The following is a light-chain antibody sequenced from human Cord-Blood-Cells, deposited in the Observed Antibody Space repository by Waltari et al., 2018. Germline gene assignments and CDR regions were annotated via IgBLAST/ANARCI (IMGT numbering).Light chain of an antibody. CDR2: GNS. CDR1: SSNIGAGYD. CDR3: QSYDSSLSGWV. J-gene: IGLJ3*02. Sequence: QSVLTQPPSVSGAPGQRVTISCTGRSSNIGAGYDVHWYQQLPGTAPKPLIYGNSNRPAGLPDRFSGSKSGTSASLAITGLQAEDEADYYCQSYDSSLSGWVFGGGTKLTVL. V-gene: IGLV1-40*01.